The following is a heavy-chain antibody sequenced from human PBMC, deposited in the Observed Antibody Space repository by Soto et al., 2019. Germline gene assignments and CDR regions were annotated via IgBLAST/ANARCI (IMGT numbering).Heavy chain of an antibody. CDR2: IYHSGST. V-gene: IGHV4-30-2*01. CDR1: GGSISSGGYS. D-gene: IGHD1-26*01. CDR3: AVYSGSYRFDY. J-gene: IGHJ4*02. Sequence: QLQLQESGSGLVKPSQTLSLTCAVSGGSISSGGYSWSWIRQPPGKGLEWIGYIYHSGSTYYNPSLKSRVTIAVDRSKNQFSLKLSSVTAADTAVYYCAVYSGSYRFDYWGQGTLVTVSS.